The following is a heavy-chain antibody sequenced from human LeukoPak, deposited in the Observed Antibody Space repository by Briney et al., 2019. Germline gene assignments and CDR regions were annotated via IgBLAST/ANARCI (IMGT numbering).Heavy chain of an antibody. D-gene: IGHD2/OR15-2a*01. J-gene: IGHJ4*02. CDR1: GFTFSSYS. Sequence: GGSLRLSCAASGFTFSSYSMNWVRQAPGKGLEWVSYISSSSSTIYYADSVKGRFTISRDNSKNTLYLHMNSLRAEDTAVYYCAKDAKVFFFMLNYWGQGTLVTVSS. V-gene: IGHV3-48*01. CDR3: AKDAKVFFFMLNY. CDR2: ISSSSSTI.